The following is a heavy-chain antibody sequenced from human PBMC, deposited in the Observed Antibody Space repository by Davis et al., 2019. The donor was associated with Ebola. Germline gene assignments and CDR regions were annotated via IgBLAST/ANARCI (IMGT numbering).Heavy chain of an antibody. CDR3: ARDYLVGASGV. CDR1: GYTFSNYG. V-gene: IGHV1-18*04. D-gene: IGHD1-26*01. Sequence: AASVKVSCKASGYTFSNYGISWVRQAPGQGLEWMGWISGYNGNRNYALKLQGRATMTIDKSTSTAYMELKSLRSDDTAVYYCARDYLVGASGVWGQGTLVTVSS. J-gene: IGHJ4*02. CDR2: ISGYNGNR.